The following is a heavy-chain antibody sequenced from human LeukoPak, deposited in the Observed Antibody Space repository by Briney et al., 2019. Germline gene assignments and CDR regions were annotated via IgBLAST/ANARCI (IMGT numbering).Heavy chain of an antibody. CDR2: ISSSSSYI. CDR1: GFTFSSYS. Sequence: GGSLRLSCAASGFTFSSYSMNWVRQAPGKGLEWVSSISSSSSYIYYADSVKGRFTISRDNAKNSLYLQMNSLRAEDTAVYYCARSHGSGSRRGGSFDYWGQGTLVTVSS. V-gene: IGHV3-21*01. CDR3: ARSHGSGSRRGGSFDY. J-gene: IGHJ4*02. D-gene: IGHD3-10*01.